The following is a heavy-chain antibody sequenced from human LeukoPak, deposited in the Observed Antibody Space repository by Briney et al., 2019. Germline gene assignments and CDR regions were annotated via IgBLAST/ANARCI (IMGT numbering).Heavy chain of an antibody. V-gene: IGHV4-61*01. CDR1: GGSISSSSYY. CDR2: IYYSGNT. D-gene: IGHD5-18*01. Sequence: PSETLSLTCIVSGGSISSSSYYWGWIRQPPGKGLEWIGYIYYSGNTNYNPSLKSRVTISVDTSKNQFFLKMRSVTAADTAVYYCARDRRDTSMVWDYWGQGTLVTVSS. J-gene: IGHJ4*02. CDR3: ARDRRDTSMVWDY.